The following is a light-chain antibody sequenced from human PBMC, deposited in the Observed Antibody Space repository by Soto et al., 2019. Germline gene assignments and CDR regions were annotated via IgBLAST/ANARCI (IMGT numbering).Light chain of an antibody. J-gene: IGKJ1*01. CDR2: GTS. CDR1: QSVSSGN. CDR3: QQYGTSPKT. V-gene: IGKV3-20*01. Sequence: EIVLTQSPGTLSLSPGQRATLSCRASQSVSSGNLAWYQQRPGQAPRLLIYGTSNRATGIPDRFTGSGSGTDFTLTIIRLEREDFAVYYCQQYGTSPKTFGQGTKVDTK.